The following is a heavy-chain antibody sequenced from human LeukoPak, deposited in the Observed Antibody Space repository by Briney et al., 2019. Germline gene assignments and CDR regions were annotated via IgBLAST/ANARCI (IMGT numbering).Heavy chain of an antibody. CDR3: ARAVDGHSDY. Sequence: SVKVSCKASGGTFSSYAISWVRQAPGQGLEWMGRIIPILGIANYAQKFQGRVTITADKSTSTAYMELSSLRFEDTAVYYCARAVDGHSDYWGQGTLVTVSS. J-gene: IGHJ4*02. D-gene: IGHD5-24*01. CDR2: IIPILGIA. CDR1: GGTFSSYA. V-gene: IGHV1-69*04.